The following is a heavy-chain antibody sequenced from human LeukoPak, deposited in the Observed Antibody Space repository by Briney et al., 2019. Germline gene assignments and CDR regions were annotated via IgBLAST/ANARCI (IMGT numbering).Heavy chain of an antibody. V-gene: IGHV3-21*01. Sequence: GGSLRLSCAASGFTFSSYSMNWVRQAPGKGLEWVSSISSSSYIYYADSVKGRFTISRDNAKNLLYLQMNSLRAEDTAVYYCARVYGSGSYGAAFDIWGQGTMVTVSS. CDR1: GFTFSSYS. D-gene: IGHD3-10*01. J-gene: IGHJ3*02. CDR3: ARVYGSGSYGAAFDI. CDR2: ISSSSYI.